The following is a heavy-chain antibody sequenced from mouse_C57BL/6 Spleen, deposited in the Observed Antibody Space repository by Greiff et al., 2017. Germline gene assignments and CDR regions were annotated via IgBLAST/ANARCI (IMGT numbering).Heavy chain of an antibody. D-gene: IGHD1-1*01. J-gene: IGHJ2*01. CDR3: ARSPFTAVVAPDY. CDR1: GYTFTSYW. CDR2: IDPSDSYT. V-gene: IGHV1-50*01. Sequence: QVQLQQPGAELVKPGASVKLSCKASGYTFTSYWMQWVNQRPGQGLEWIGEIDPSDSYTNYTQKFKGKSTLTVDTSSSTAYMQLSSLTSEDSAVYYCARSPFTAVVAPDYWGQGTILTVSS.